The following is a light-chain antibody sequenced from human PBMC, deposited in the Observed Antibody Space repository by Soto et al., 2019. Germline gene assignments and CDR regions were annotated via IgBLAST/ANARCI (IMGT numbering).Light chain of an antibody. J-gene: IGKJ5*01. Sequence: EIVLTQSPATLSLSPGERATLSCRASQTVGRSLAWYQQKPGQAPRLLISDASNRATGIPARFSGSGSGTDFTLTTSSLESEDFAIYYCQQRSNWPLTFGQGTRLEI. CDR3: QQRSNWPLT. CDR1: QTVGRS. V-gene: IGKV3-11*01. CDR2: DAS.